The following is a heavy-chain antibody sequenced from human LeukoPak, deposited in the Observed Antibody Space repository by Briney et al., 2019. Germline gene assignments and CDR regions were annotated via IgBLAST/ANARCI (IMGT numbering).Heavy chain of an antibody. D-gene: IGHD6-13*01. CDR1: GFTFSSYA. Sequence: GGSLRLSCAASGFTFSSYAMSWVRQAPGKGLEWVSAISGSGGSTYYADSVKGRLTISRDNSKNTLYLQMNSLRAEDTAVYYCAKDDRGSWYSTGSVDYWGQGTLVTVSS. CDR3: AKDDRGSWYSTGSVDY. V-gene: IGHV3-23*01. CDR2: ISGSGGST. J-gene: IGHJ4*02.